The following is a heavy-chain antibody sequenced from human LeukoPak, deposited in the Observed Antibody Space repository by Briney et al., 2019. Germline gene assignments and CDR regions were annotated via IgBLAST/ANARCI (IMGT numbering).Heavy chain of an antibody. V-gene: IGHV4-4*07. J-gene: IGHJ4*02. CDR1: GGSISSYY. CDR3: ARARRGDGYMGTYYFDY. CDR2: IYTSGST. D-gene: IGHD5-24*01. Sequence: SETLSLTCTVSGGSISSYYWSWIRQPAGKGLEWIGRIYTSGSTNYNPSLKSRVTISVDTSKNQFSLKLSSVTAADTAVYYCARARRGDGYMGTYYFDYWGQGTLVTVSS.